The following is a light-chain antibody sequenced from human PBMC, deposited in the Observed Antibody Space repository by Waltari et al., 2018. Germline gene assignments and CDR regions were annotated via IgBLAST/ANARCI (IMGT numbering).Light chain of an antibody. CDR3: QTWDTEIVV. CDR1: SGHTSYA. V-gene: IGLV4-69*01. Sequence: QLVVTQSPSASASLGASVKLTCTLGSGHTSYAIAWHPQQSEKGPRFLMRVNSDGGHTKGDGIPDRFSGSSSGAERYLTISSVQSEDEADYYCQTWDTEIVVFGGGTKVTVL. CDR2: VNSDGGH. J-gene: IGLJ2*01.